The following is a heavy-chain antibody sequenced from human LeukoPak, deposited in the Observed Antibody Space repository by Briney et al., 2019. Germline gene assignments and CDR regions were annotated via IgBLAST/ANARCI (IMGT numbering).Heavy chain of an antibody. CDR3: ATHVLLWSNYFDY. CDR2: FDPEDGET. J-gene: IGHJ4*02. Sequence: ASVKVSSKVSGYTLTELSIHWVRQAPGKGLEWMGGFDPEDGETIYAQKFQGRVTMTEDTSTDTAYMELSSLRSEDTAVYYCATHVLLWSNYFDYWGQGTLVTVSS. V-gene: IGHV1-24*01. D-gene: IGHD3-10*01. CDR1: GYTLTELS.